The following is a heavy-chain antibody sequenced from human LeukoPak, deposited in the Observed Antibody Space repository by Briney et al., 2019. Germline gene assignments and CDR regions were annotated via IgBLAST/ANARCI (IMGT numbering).Heavy chain of an antibody. CDR2: IYYSGST. J-gene: IGHJ1*01. V-gene: IGHV4-59*01. Sequence: PSETLSLTCTVSGGSISSYYWSWIRQPPGKGLEWIGYIYYSGSTNYNPSLKSRGTISVDTSKNQFSLKLSSVTAADTAVYYCARSGYSYGYGYFQHWGQGTLVTVSS. D-gene: IGHD5-18*01. CDR3: ARSGYSYGYGYFQH. CDR1: GGSISSYY.